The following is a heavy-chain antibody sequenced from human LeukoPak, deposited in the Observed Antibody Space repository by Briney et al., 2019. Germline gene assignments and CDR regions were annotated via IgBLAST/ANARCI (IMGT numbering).Heavy chain of an antibody. CDR1: GFTFNRYR. Sequence: GGSLTLSCAASGFTFNRYRMNWLRHAPGKGLEWVSSISSSSSYIYYTYSVRGRFTISRDNAKNSLYLQMNSLRAEDTAVYYCARGADYYYDSSGLYYYYYGMDVWGQGTTVTVSS. CDR2: ISSSSSYI. CDR3: ARGADYYYDSSGLYYYYYGMDV. J-gene: IGHJ6*02. D-gene: IGHD3-22*01. V-gene: IGHV3-21*01.